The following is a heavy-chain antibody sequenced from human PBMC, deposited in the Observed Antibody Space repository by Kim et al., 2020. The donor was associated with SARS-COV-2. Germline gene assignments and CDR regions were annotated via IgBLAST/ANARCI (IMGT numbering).Heavy chain of an antibody. CDR3: ARDREVTTVTERNWFDP. D-gene: IGHD4-17*01. CDR1: GYTFTSYG. CDR2: ISAYNGNT. V-gene: IGHV1-18*04. Sequence: ASVKVSCKASGYTFTSYGISWVRQAPGQGLEWMGWISAYNGNTNYAQKLQGRVTMTTDTSTSTAYMELRSLRSDDTAVYYCARDREVTTVTERNWFDPWGQGTLVTVSS. J-gene: IGHJ5*02.